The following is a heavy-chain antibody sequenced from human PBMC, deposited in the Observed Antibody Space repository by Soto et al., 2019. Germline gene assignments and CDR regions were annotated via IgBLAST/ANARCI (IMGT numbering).Heavy chain of an antibody. Sequence: HPGGSLRLSCAASGFTFINYWMHWVRQAPGKGPVWVSRIDGAGRGTSYADSVKGRLTISRDNSKNTVYLQMNSLRAEDTAVYYCARGRGWYGVQTGGFDIWGQGAMVTVSS. V-gene: IGHV3-74*01. J-gene: IGHJ3*02. CDR3: ARGRGWYGVQTGGFDI. D-gene: IGHD2-15*01. CDR1: GFTFINYW. CDR2: IDGAGRGT.